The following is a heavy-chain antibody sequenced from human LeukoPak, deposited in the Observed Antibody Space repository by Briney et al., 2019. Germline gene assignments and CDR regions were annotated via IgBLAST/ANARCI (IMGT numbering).Heavy chain of an antibody. J-gene: IGHJ3*02. V-gene: IGHV4-59*01. CDR2: IYYSGST. CDR3: AGGSYDSSHFDI. CDR1: GGSISSYY. D-gene: IGHD3-22*01. Sequence: SETLSLTCTVSGGSISSYYWSWIRQPPGKGLEWIGYIYYSGSTNYNPSLKSRVTISVDTSKNQFSLKLSSVTAADTAVYYCAGGSYDSSHFDIWGQGTMVTVSS.